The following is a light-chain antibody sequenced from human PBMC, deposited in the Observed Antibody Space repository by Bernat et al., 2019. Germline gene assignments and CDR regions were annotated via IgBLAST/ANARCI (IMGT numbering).Light chain of an antibody. CDR3: QQHGDSLWT. CDR2: GTS. V-gene: IGKV3-20*01. J-gene: IGKJ1*01. CDR1: QSFGSTY. Sequence: EIVLTQSPGILSLSPGERATLSCSASQSFGSTYLAWYQQKPGQAPRLLIYGTSSRATGIPDRFSGSGSGTDFTLSISRLEPEDFAVYYCQQHGDSLWTFGQGTKVEIK.